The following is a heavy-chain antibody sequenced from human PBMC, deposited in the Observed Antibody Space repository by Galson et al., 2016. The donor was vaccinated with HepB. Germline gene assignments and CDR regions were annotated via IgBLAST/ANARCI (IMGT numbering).Heavy chain of an antibody. Sequence: SLRLSCAASGFSFSTYGMHWVRQAPGKGLEWVAVIWYDGSNKYYVDSVNGRFTISRDNSKNMLNLQMNSLRVEDTAVYYCARGPGRLGDFAGYYYYYYMDGWGRGTTVTVSS. V-gene: IGHV3-33*01. CDR1: GFSFSTYG. D-gene: IGHD3-10*01. J-gene: IGHJ6*03. CDR3: ARGPGRLGDFAGYYYYYYMDG. CDR2: IWYDGSNK.